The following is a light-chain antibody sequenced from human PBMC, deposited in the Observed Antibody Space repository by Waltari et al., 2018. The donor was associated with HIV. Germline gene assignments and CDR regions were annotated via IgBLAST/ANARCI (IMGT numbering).Light chain of an antibody. CDR2: DAS. Sequence: DIQMTQSPSSLSASVGDRVTITCQASQDISNYLNWYQQKPGKAPKLLLYDASNLEKGVPSRFSGSGSATEFTFTISSLQPEDIATYYCQQYDNLTPITFGQGTRLEIK. J-gene: IGKJ5*01. CDR3: QQYDNLTPIT. CDR1: QDISNY. V-gene: IGKV1-33*01.